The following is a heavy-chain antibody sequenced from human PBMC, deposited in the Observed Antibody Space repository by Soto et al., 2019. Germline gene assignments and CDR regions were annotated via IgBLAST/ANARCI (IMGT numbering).Heavy chain of an antibody. CDR3: AISVCGSYSKDHYYFGMDV. CDR1: GFTFSSYG. J-gene: IGHJ6*02. Sequence: GGSLRLSCAASGFTFSSYGMHWVRQAPGKGLEWVAVISYDGSNKYYADSVKGRFTISRDNSKNTLYLQINSLRAEDPAVYYCAISVCGSYSKDHYYFGMDVWGQGTPVTVSS. D-gene: IGHD1-26*01. V-gene: IGHV3-30*03. CDR2: ISYDGSNK.